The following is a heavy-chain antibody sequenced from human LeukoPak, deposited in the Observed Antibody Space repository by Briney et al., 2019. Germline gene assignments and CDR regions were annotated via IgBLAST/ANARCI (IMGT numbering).Heavy chain of an antibody. J-gene: IGHJ4*02. Sequence: PGGSLRLSCAASGFTFDDYAMHWVRQAPGKGLEWVSGISWNSGSIGYADSVKGRFTISRDNAKNSLYLQMNSLRAEDTALYYCAKVGGIPVDPYFDYWGQGTLVTVSP. V-gene: IGHV3-9*01. CDR3: AKVGGIPVDPYFDY. CDR2: ISWNSGSI. D-gene: IGHD6-19*01. CDR1: GFTFDDYA.